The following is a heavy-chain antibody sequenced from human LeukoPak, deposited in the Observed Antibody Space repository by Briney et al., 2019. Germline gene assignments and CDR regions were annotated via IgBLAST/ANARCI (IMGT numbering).Heavy chain of an antibody. CDR3: AKDGLISGSGSYPDY. CDR2: ISYDGSNK. Sequence: GRSLRLSCAASGFTFSSYGMHWVRQAPGKGLEWVAVISYDGSNKYYADSVKGRFTISRDNSENTLYLQMNSLRAEDTAVYYCAKDGLISGSGSYPDYWGQGTLVTVSS. CDR1: GFTFSSYG. D-gene: IGHD3-10*01. J-gene: IGHJ4*02. V-gene: IGHV3-30*18.